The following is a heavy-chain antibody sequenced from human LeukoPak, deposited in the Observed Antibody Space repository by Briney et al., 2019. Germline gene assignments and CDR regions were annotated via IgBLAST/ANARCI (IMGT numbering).Heavy chain of an antibody. CDR2: INHSGST. CDR3: ARGNPYDSSGYYRDAFDI. CDR1: GGSFSGYY. D-gene: IGHD3-22*01. J-gene: IGHJ3*02. V-gene: IGHV4-34*01. Sequence: SETLSLTCAVYGGSFSGYYWSWIRQPPGNRLEWIGEINHSGSTIYNPSLRSRVPISVDTSKTQFSLKLSSVTAADTDVYYCARGNPYDSSGYYRDAFDIWGQGTMVTVSS.